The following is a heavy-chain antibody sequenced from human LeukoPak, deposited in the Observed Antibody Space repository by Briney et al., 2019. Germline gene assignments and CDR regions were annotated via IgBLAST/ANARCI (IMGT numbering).Heavy chain of an antibody. V-gene: IGHV4-34*01. J-gene: IGHJ5*02. CDR2: INHSGST. CDR3: ARGMKYSSGWLGRGSWFDP. D-gene: IGHD6-19*01. CDR1: GGSFSGYY. Sequence: PSETLSLTCAVYGGSFSGYYWSWIRQPPGKGLEWIGEINHSGSTNYNPSPKSRVTISVDTSKNQFSLKLSSVTAADTAVYYCARGMKYSSGWLGRGSWFDPWGQGTLVTVSS.